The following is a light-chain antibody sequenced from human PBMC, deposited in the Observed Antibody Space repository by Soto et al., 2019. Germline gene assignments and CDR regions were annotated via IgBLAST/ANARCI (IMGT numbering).Light chain of an antibody. CDR2: EVN. Sequence: QSALTQPASVSGSPGQSITISCTGTSSDVGSYNLVSWYQQHPGKAPKLMIYEVNKRPSGVSNRFSGSKSGNTASLTISGLQAEDEADYYCCTYAGRSTLVVFGGGTKLTVL. J-gene: IGLJ2*01. V-gene: IGLV2-23*02. CDR3: CTYAGRSTLVV. CDR1: SSDVGSYNL.